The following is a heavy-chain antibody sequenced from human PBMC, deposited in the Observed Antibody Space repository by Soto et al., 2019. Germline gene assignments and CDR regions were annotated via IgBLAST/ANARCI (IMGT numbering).Heavy chain of an antibody. CDR3: ARQIYDSDTGPNFQYYFDS. V-gene: IGHV3-23*01. Sequence: RGALRLSCAASGFTFNHYAMSWVRKAPGKGLEWVSIIIANGGTVYADSVKGRFTISRDNSKNTVYPQMSSLRVEDTAMYYCARQIYDSDTGPNFQYYFDSWGQGTPVTVSS. CDR2: IIANGGT. D-gene: IGHD3-22*01. CDR1: GFTFNHYA. J-gene: IGHJ4*02.